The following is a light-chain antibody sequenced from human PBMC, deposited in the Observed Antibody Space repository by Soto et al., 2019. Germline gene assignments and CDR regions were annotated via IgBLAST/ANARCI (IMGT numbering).Light chain of an antibody. J-gene: IGKJ1*01. V-gene: IGKV1-27*01. Sequence: DIQMTQSPSSLSASVGDRVTITCRASQGISNYLAWYQQKPGKVPKLLIYAASTLQSGVPSRFSGSGSGTDFTLTISSPHPKDVATYYCQKYNSASWTCGQGTKVEIK. CDR1: QGISNY. CDR2: AAS. CDR3: QKYNSASWT.